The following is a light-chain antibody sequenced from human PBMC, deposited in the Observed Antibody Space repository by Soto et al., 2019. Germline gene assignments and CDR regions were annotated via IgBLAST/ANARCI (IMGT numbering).Light chain of an antibody. J-gene: IGKJ4*02. V-gene: IGKV1-5*03. Sequence: DIQMTQSPSTLSASVGDRVTITCRASQSISSWLAWYQQKPGKVPKLLIYKASSLESGVPSRFSGSGSGTEFTLTISSLQPDDFATYYCQQYKSFPLTFGGGTKVDIK. CDR2: KAS. CDR3: QQYKSFPLT. CDR1: QSISSW.